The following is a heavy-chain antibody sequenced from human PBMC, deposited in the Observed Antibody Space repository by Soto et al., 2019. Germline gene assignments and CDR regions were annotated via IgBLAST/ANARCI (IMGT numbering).Heavy chain of an antibody. J-gene: IGHJ3*02. CDR1: KCIVLGDR. V-gene: IGHV3-23*01. CDR3: ARSHGSGIPSPDAFDI. CDR2: ISGSGGST. D-gene: IGHD3-10*01. Sequence: SCASGKCIVLGDRSIMVHQAPGKGLEWVSAISGSGGSTYYADSVKGRFTISRDNSKNTLYLQMNSLRAEDTAVYYCARSHGSGIPSPDAFDIWGQGTMVTVSS.